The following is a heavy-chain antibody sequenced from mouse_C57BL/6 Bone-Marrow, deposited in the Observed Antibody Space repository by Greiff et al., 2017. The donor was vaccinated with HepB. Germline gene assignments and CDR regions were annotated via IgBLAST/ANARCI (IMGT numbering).Heavy chain of an antibody. CDR3: TGDIVTAY. CDR2: IDPENGDT. CDR1: GFNIKDDY. Sequence: EVQLQQSGAELVRPGASVKLSCTASGFNIKDDYMHWVKQRPEQGLEWIGWIDPENGDTEYASKFQGKATITADTSSNPAYLQLSSLTSEDTAVYYCTGDIVTAYWGQGTTLTVSS. J-gene: IGHJ2*01. D-gene: IGHD2-5*01. V-gene: IGHV14-4*01.